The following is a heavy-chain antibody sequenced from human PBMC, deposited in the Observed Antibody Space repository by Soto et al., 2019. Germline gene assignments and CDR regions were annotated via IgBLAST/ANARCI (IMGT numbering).Heavy chain of an antibody. Sequence: PSETLSLTCTVSGGSISSYYWSWIRQPPGKGLEWIGYIYYSGSTNYNPSLKSRVTISVDTSKNQFSLKLSSVTAADTAVYYCARDGGYCISTSCYYWFDPWGQGTLVTVSS. V-gene: IGHV4-59*12. CDR2: IYYSGST. CDR1: GGSISSYY. D-gene: IGHD2-2*01. J-gene: IGHJ5*02. CDR3: ARDGGYCISTSCYYWFDP.